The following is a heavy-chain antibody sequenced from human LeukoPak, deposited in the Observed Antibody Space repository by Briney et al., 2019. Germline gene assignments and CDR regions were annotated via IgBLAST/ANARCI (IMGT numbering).Heavy chain of an antibody. V-gene: IGHV4-4*07. CDR3: ARDMGHGGSGSYVPHHWFDP. CDR1: GGSISSYY. CDR2: IYTSGST. Sequence: SETLSLTCTVSGGSISSYYWSWIRQPAGKGLEWIGRIYTSGSTNYNPSLKSRVTMSVDTSKNQFSLKLSSVTAADTAVCYCARDMGHGGSGSYVPHHWFDPWGQGTLVTVSS. J-gene: IGHJ5*02. D-gene: IGHD3-10*01.